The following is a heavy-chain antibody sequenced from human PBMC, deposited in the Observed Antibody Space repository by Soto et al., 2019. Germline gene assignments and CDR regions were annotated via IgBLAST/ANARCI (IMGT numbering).Heavy chain of an antibody. V-gene: IGHV4-59*08. D-gene: IGHD7-27*01. J-gene: IGHJ4*02. CDR2: IYYSGST. CDR1: NDSISTYY. CDR3: ARPGRDWGALHY. Sequence: QVQLQESGPGLVKPSETLSLTCTVSNDSISTYYWTWIRQHPGKGLEWIGFIYYSGSTNYNPSLQSRVTISVDTSKNQFSLKMNSVTAADTAVYYCARPGRDWGALHYWGQGTLVTVSS.